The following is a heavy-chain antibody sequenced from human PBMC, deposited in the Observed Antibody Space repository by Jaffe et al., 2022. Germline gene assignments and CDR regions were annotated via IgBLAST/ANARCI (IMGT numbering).Heavy chain of an antibody. CDR3: AKKLPDIMTTRDTFDI. CDR2: IRHDGGTQ. CDR1: GFTFSIYG. D-gene: IGHD5-12*01. V-gene: IGHV3-30*02. Sequence: QVQLVESGGGVVQPGGSLRLSCEASGFTFSIYGMHWVRQAPGKGLEWVAYIRHDGGTQYYADSVKGRFTISRDNSKNTLYLQVNSLRAEDTAVYYCAKKLPDIMTTRDTFDIWGQGTMVTVSS. J-gene: IGHJ3*02.